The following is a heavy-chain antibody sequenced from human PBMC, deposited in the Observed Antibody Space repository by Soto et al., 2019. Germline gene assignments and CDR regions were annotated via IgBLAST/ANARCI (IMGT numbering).Heavy chain of an antibody. V-gene: IGHV3-48*02. Sequence: VQLVESGGGLVQPGESLRLSWAASGFTFSDYSMNWVRQAPGKGLEWLTYISSSGNTIYYADFVKGRVTISRDNAKKSLYLQMNSLRDEDTAVYYCARDLLRSMRDYYYGMDVWGQGTTVTVSS. CDR2: ISSSGNTI. CDR1: GFTFSDYS. CDR3: ARDLLRSMRDYYYGMDV. D-gene: IGHD4-17*01. J-gene: IGHJ6*02.